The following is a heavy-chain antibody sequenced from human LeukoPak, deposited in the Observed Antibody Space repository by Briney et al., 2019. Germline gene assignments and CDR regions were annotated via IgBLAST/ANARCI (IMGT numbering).Heavy chain of an antibody. CDR1: GFSISSYY. D-gene: IGHD3-22*01. Sequence: PSETLSLTCTVSGFSISSYYWSWIRQPAGKGLEWIGRISTSGSTNYNPSLKSRLTMSVETSNHQFSLKLSSVTAADTAVYYCARVSHYYDSSGYYYVRAFDIWGQGTMVTVSS. CDR2: ISTSGST. V-gene: IGHV4-4*07. CDR3: ARVSHYYDSSGYYYVRAFDI. J-gene: IGHJ3*02.